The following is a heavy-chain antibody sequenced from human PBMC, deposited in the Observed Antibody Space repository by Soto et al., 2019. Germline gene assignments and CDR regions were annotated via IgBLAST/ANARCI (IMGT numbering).Heavy chain of an antibody. CDR1: GGSLSSYY. CDR3: GSVRPSGYVLS. D-gene: IGHD6-25*01. V-gene: IGHV4-59*01. Sequence: SETLSLTCTVSGGSLSSYYWTWIRQSPGKGLEWIGYVYFSGNTNYNPSLKSRVTISIDTSKNQFSLRLASVTAADTAFYYCGSVRPSGYVLSWGQGTLVT. J-gene: IGHJ5*02. CDR2: VYFSGNT.